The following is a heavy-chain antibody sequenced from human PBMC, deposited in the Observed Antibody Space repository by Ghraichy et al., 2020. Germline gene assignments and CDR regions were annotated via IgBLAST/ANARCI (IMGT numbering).Heavy chain of an antibody. CDR3: AKGPREPSTFWGAFDI. CDR2: ISAGGGST. Sequence: GGSLRLSCAASGFTFNTYAMSCVRQAPGKGLEWVSGISAGGGSTYYADSVRGRFTISKDNSNNTLYLQMNSLSAEDTAVYFCAKGPREPSTFWGAFDIWGRGTMITVSS. CDR1: GFTFNTYA. V-gene: IGHV3-23*01. J-gene: IGHJ3*02. D-gene: IGHD3-16*01.